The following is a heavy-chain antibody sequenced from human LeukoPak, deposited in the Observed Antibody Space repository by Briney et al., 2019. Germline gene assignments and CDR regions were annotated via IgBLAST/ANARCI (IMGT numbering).Heavy chain of an antibody. J-gene: IGHJ5*02. Sequence: ASVKVSCKASGYTFTTYYMHWVRQAPGQGLEWMGIINPSGGSTSYAQKFQGRVTMTRDMSTSTDYMELSSLRSEDTAIYYCARDNSVGDNAWWFDPWGQGTLVTVSS. CDR2: INPSGGST. CDR3: ARDNSVGDNAWWFDP. D-gene: IGHD1-26*01. V-gene: IGHV1-46*01. CDR1: GYTFTTYY.